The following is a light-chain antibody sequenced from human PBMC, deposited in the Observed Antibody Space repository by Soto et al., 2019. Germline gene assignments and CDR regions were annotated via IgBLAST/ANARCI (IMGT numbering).Light chain of an antibody. J-gene: IGKJ4*01. V-gene: IGKV1-39*01. CDR3: QQSYTSPVT. CDR2: GAS. CDR1: QSISTY. Sequence: DIQMTQSPSSLSVSIGDRVTITCRASQSISTYLNWYEQKPGKAPNLLIYGASTLQSGVPSRFSGGGSGTYFTLTISGLLPEDFGSYYCQQSYTSPVTFGGGTKVEIK.